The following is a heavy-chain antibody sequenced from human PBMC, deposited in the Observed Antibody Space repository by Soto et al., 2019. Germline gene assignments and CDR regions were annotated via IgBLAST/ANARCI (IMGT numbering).Heavy chain of an antibody. CDR2: IIPIFGTA. CDR1: GGTFSSYA. CDR3: ASTRIFELPPEPYYCYGMDV. Sequence: QVQLVQSGAEVKKPGSSVKVSCKASGGTFSSYAISWVRQAPGQGLEWMGGIIPIFGTANYGQKFQGRVTITADESTSTAYMELSSVRSEDTTLYYCASTRIFELPPEPYYCYGMDVWGQGTTVTVSS. D-gene: IGHD3-3*02. V-gene: IGHV1-69*01. J-gene: IGHJ6*02.